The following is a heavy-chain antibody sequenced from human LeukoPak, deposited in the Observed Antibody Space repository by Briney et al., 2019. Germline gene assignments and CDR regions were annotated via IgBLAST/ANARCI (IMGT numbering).Heavy chain of an antibody. CDR1: GDSFDNYY. CDR2: VDHSGRT. V-gene: IGHV4-34*01. CDR3: AATNYFYGSGSFHKRDS. D-gene: IGHD3-10*01. Sequence: SETLSLTCGVYGDSFDNYYWNWIRQFPEKRLEWIGEVDHSGRTTYSPSLQGRVTISVDTSKSQFSLKLNSVTAADTAVYFCAATNYFYGSGSFHKRDSWGQGTLDTVSS. J-gene: IGHJ4*02.